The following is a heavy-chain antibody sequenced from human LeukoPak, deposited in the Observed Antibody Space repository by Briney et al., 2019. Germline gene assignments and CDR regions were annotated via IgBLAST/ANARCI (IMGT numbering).Heavy chain of an antibody. V-gene: IGHV1-8*03. CDR2: MNPNSGNT. Sequence: GASVKVSCKASGYTFTSYDINWVRQATGQGLEWMGWMNPNSGNTGYAQKFQGRVTITRNTSISTAYMELSSLRSEDTAVYYCATLVVRFGGVPDYWGQGTLVTVSS. CDR1: GYTFTSYD. J-gene: IGHJ4*02. CDR3: ATLVVRFGGVPDY. D-gene: IGHD3-16*01.